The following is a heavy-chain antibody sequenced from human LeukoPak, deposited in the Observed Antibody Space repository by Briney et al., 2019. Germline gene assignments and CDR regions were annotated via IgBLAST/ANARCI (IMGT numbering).Heavy chain of an antibody. Sequence: GGSLRLSCAASGFTFSSYWMHWVRQAPGKGLVWVSRISSDGSSTSSADSVKGRFTVSRDNAKNTLYLQMNSLRAEDTAVYYCARDFDYGDYWGQGTLVTVSS. CDR1: GFTFSSYW. D-gene: IGHD3-3*01. CDR2: ISSDGSST. CDR3: ARDFDYGDY. V-gene: IGHV3-74*01. J-gene: IGHJ4*02.